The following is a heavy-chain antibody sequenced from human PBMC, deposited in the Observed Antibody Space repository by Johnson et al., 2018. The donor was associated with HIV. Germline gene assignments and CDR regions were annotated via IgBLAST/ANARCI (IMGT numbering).Heavy chain of an antibody. J-gene: IGHJ3*02. V-gene: IGHV3-30*03. CDR2: ISYDGDNK. Sequence: VQLVESGGDVVQPGRSLRLSCVASGFTFSSYGMHWVRQAPGKGLEWVAVISYDGDNKYYADSVKGRFTISRDNSKNTLYLQMKSLRAVDTDVYYCARGSEDAFDIWGQGTMVTVSS. D-gene: IGHD1-26*01. CDR3: ARGSEDAFDI. CDR1: GFTFSSYG.